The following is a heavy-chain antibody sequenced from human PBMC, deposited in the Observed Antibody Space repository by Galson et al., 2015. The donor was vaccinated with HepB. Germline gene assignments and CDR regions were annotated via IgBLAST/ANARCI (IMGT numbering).Heavy chain of an antibody. D-gene: IGHD3-10*01. Sequence: SLRLSCAASGFTFSNYAVSWVRQAPGKGLEWVSSISGSGGSTNYADSVKGRFTISRDNSKNTLYLEMNSLRAEDTAVYYSAKELRVYGSGSYYKLFEYWGQGTLVTVSS. CDR3: AKELRVYGSGSYYKLFEY. J-gene: IGHJ4*02. V-gene: IGHV3-23*01. CDR1: GFTFSNYA. CDR2: ISGSGGST.